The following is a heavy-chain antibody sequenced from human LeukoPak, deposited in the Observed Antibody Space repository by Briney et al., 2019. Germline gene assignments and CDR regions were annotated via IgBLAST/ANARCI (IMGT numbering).Heavy chain of an antibody. CDR3: ASAYDSSGYYFF. D-gene: IGHD3-22*01. CDR2: TRNKANSYTT. Sequence: PGGSLRLSCAASGFTFSNAWMSWVRQAPGKGLEWVGRTRNKANSYTTEYAASVKGRFTISRDDSKNSLYLQMNSLKTEDTAVYYCASAYDSSGYYFFWGQGTLVTVSS. CDR1: GFTFSNAW. V-gene: IGHV3-72*01. J-gene: IGHJ4*02.